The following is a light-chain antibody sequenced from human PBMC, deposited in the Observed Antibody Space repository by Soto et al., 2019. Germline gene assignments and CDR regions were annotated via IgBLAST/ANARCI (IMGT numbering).Light chain of an antibody. CDR2: DVS. CDR1: SSDVGGYNY. Sequence: QSALTQPASVSGSPGQSITISCTGTSSDVGGYNYVSWYQQHPGKAPKLMIYDVSNRPSGVSNRLSGSKSGNTASLTISRLQAEYEADYHCSSYTSSSTFVFGTGTKLTVL. J-gene: IGLJ1*01. CDR3: SSYTSSSTFV. V-gene: IGLV2-14*01.